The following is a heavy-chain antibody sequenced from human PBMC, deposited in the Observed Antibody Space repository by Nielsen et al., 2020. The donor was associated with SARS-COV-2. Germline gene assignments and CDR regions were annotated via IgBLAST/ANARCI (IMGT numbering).Heavy chain of an antibody. D-gene: IGHD1-26*01. J-gene: IGHJ4*02. CDR2: ISYDGSNK. V-gene: IGHV3-33*05. Sequence: WIRQPPGKGLEWVAVISYDGSNKYYADSVKGRFTISRDNSKNTLYLQMNSLRAEDTAVYYCARVRRVGATHFDYWGQGTLVTVSS. CDR3: ARVRRVGATHFDY.